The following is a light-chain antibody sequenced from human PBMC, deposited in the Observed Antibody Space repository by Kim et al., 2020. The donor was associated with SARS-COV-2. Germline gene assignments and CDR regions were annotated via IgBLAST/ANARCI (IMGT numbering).Light chain of an antibody. V-gene: IGLV2-8*01. CDR1: SSDVGGYNH. Sequence: QSALTQPPSASGSPGQSVTISCTGTSSDVGGYNHVSWYQQHTGKAPKLMIYEVYRRPSGVPDRFSGSQSGNTASLTVSGLQAEDEADYYCSSYAASNSVIFGGGTQLTVL. J-gene: IGLJ2*01. CDR3: SSYAASNSVI. CDR2: EVY.